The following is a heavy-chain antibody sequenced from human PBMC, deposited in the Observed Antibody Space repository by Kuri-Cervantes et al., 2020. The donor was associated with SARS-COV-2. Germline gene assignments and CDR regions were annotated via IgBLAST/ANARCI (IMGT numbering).Heavy chain of an antibody. CDR1: GYTFTGYY. Sequence: ASVKVSCKASGYTFTGYYMHWVRQAPGQGLEWMGWINPNSGGTNYAQKFQGRVTMTTDTSTSTAYMELRSLRSDDTAVYYCARGAPIVVVPAAKGDDAFDIWGQGTMVTVSS. CDR2: INPNSGGT. V-gene: IGHV1-2*02. J-gene: IGHJ3*02. D-gene: IGHD2-2*01. CDR3: ARGAPIVVVPAAKGDDAFDI.